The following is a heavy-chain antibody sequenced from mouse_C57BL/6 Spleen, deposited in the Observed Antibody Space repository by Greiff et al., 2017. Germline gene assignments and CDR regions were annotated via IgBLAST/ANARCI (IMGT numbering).Heavy chain of an antibody. J-gene: IGHJ3*01. Sequence: EVQLVESGGGLVKPGGSLKLSCAASGFTFSDYGMHWVRQAPEKGLEWVAYISRGSSTIYSADTVKGRFTLSRDNAKKTLFLQMIRRRSEDTAMYYCANGGAWFAYWGQGTLVTVSA. CDR1: GFTFSDYG. CDR2: ISRGSSTI. CDR3: ANGGAWFAY. V-gene: IGHV5-17*01.